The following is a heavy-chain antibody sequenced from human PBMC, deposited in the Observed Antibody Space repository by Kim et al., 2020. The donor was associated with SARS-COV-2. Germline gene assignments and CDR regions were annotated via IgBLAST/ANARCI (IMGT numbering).Heavy chain of an antibody. CDR1: GFTFSSYA. V-gene: IGHV3-23*01. D-gene: IGHD2-15*01. CDR3: AKEGFCSGGTCYTYFDY. J-gene: IGHJ4*02. Sequence: GGSLRLSCAASGFTFSSYAMSWVRQAPGKGLEWVSAISGSGGSTYYADSVKGRFTISRDNSKNTLYLQMNSLRVEDTAVYYCAKEGFCSGGTCYTYFDYWGQGTLVTVSS. CDR2: ISGSGGST.